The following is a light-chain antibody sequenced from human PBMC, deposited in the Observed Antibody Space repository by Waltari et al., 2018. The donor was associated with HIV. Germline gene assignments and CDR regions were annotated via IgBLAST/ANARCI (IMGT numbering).Light chain of an antibody. Sequence: EIVLTQSPATLSLSPGERATLSCRASQSVSIYLAWFQKKPGQAPRLLISAASKRATGIPARFSGSGSGTDFTLSISSLQPEDFAVYYCQVRSNWPLSIFGQGTRLEIK. J-gene: IGKJ5*01. CDR3: QVRSNWPLSI. CDR1: QSVSIY. CDR2: AAS. V-gene: IGKV3-11*01.